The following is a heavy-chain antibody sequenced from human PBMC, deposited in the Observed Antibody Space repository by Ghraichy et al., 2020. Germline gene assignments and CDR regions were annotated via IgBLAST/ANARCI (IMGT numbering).Heavy chain of an antibody. CDR1: GGSINNYY. Sequence: SETLSLTCTVSGGSINNYYWSWIRQPPGKGLEWIGFIYHSGGANYNPSLKSRATISVDASMTQFSLRLSSVTAADTAVYYCARDRPGFGPGGMDVWGQGTTDTVSS. J-gene: IGHJ6*02. V-gene: IGHV4-59*01. CDR2: IYHSGGA. CDR3: ARDRPGFGPGGMDV. D-gene: IGHD3-16*01.